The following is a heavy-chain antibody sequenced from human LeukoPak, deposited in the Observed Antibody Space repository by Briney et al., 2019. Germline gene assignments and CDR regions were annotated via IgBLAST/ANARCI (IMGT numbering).Heavy chain of an antibody. CDR1: GGTFSSYA. V-gene: IGHV1-46*01. Sequence: SVKVSCKASGGTFSSYAISWVRQAPGQGLEWMGIINPSGGSTSYAQKFQGRVTMTRDTSTSTVYMELSSLRSEDTAVYYCARDMGQARGITMIDPNWFDPWGQGTLVTVSS. CDR3: ARDMGQARGITMIDPNWFDP. D-gene: IGHD3-22*01. J-gene: IGHJ5*02. CDR2: INPSGGST.